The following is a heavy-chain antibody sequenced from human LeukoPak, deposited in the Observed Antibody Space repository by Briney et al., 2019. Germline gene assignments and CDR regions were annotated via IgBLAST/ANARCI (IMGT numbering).Heavy chain of an antibody. V-gene: IGHV3-7*03. CDR2: IKQDENER. CDR3: ARVRALGFYYYMDV. CDR1: GITVSRYW. J-gene: IGHJ6*03. Sequence: PGGSLRLSCAASGITVSRYWMSWVRQAPGGGLEWVANIKQDENERDYVDSVRGRFTISRDNAKNSLYLQMNSLRVEDTALYYCARVRALGFYYYMDVWGKGTTVTVSS.